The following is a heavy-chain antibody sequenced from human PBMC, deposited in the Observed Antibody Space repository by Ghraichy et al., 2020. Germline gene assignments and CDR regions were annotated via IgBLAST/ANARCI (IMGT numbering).Heavy chain of an antibody. D-gene: IGHD2-2*01. J-gene: IGHJ6*02. CDR1: GFTFSDYF. CDR3: ARDHCTSSSCLEGYYYGMDA. V-gene: IGHV3-21*01. Sequence: GGSLRLSCAASGFTFSDYFMNWVRQAPGKGLEWISSISSSRTYIYYADSVRGRFTISRDDAQNSLYLEMNSLRAEDTAVYYCARDHCTSSSCLEGYYYGMDALGQGTTVSVSS. CDR2: ISSSRTYI.